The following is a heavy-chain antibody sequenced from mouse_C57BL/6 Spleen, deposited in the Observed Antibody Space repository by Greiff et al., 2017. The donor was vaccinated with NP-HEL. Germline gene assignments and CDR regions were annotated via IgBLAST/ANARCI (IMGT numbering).Heavy chain of an antibody. CDR3: ARGYYGSSYDAMDY. CDR1: GYTFTSYG. J-gene: IGHJ4*01. D-gene: IGHD1-1*01. CDR2: IYPRSGNT. V-gene: IGHV1-81*01. Sequence: QVHVKQSGAELARPGASVKLSCKASGYTFTSYGISWVKQRTGQGLEWIGEIYPRSGNTYYNEKFKGKATLTADKSSSTAYMELRSLTSEDSAVYFCARGYYGSSYDAMDYWGQGTSVTVSS.